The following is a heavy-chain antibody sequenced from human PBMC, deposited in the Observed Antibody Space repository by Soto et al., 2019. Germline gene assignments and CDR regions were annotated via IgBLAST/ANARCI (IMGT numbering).Heavy chain of an antibody. D-gene: IGHD3-22*01. J-gene: IGHJ6*02. CDR2: ISYDGSNK. CDR3: AKAMGGYYYDSSGYSSYYGMDV. V-gene: IGHV3-30*18. Sequence: QVQLVESGGGVVQPGRSLRLSCAASGFTFSSYGMHWVRQAPGKGLEWVAVISYDGSNKYYADSVKGRFTISRDNSKNTLYLQMNSLRAEDTAVYYCAKAMGGYYYDSSGYSSYYGMDVWRQGTTGTVSS. CDR1: GFTFSSYG.